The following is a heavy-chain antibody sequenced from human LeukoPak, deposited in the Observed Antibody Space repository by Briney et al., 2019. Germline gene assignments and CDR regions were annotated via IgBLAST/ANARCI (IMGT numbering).Heavy chain of an antibody. Sequence: ASVKVSCKASGGTFSSYAISWVRQAPGQGLEWMGGIIPIFGTANYAQKFQGRVTITADESTSTAYMELSSLRSEETAVYYCARVLAATGWFDPWGQGTLVIVSS. D-gene: IGHD2-15*01. CDR1: GGTFSSYA. CDR3: ARVLAATGWFDP. V-gene: IGHV1-69*13. J-gene: IGHJ5*02. CDR2: IIPIFGTA.